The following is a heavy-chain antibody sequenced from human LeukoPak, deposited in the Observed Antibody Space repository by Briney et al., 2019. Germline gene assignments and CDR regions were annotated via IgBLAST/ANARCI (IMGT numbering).Heavy chain of an antibody. V-gene: IGHV3-48*01. CDR2: ISSSSTI. Sequence: PGGSLRLSCAASGFTFSSYSMNWVRQAPGKGLEWVSYISSSSTIYYADSVKGRFTISRDNAKNSLYLQMNSLRAEDTAVYYCARGSGWYAAFDIWGQGTMVTVSS. J-gene: IGHJ3*02. CDR3: ARGSGWYAAFDI. D-gene: IGHD6-19*01. CDR1: GFTFSSYS.